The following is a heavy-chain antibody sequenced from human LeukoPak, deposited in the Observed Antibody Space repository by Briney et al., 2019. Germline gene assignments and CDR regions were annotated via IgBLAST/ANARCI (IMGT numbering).Heavy chain of an antibody. V-gene: IGHV4-34*01. CDR3: AGSGYSGYDLNY. CDR1: GGSSSGYY. Sequence: NPSETLSLTCAVYGGSSSGYYWSWIRQPPGKGLEWIGEINHSGSTNYNPSLKSRVTISVDTSKNQFSLKLSSVTAADTAVYYCAGSGYSGYDLNYWGQGTLVTVSS. D-gene: IGHD5-12*01. CDR2: INHSGST. J-gene: IGHJ4*02.